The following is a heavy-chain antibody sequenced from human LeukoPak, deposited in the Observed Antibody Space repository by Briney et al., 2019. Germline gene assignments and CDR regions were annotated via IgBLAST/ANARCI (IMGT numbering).Heavy chain of an antibody. Sequence: PGGSLRLSCAASGFTFRSYGMHWVRQAPGKGLEWVAIIRYDGTNKYYADSVKGRFTISRDNSKNTLYLQMNSLRAEDTAVYYCAGDKTTGGWYEFDYWGQGTLVTVSS. V-gene: IGHV3-30*02. D-gene: IGHD6-19*01. CDR3: AGDKTTGGWYEFDY. CDR2: IRYDGTNK. J-gene: IGHJ4*02. CDR1: GFTFRSYG.